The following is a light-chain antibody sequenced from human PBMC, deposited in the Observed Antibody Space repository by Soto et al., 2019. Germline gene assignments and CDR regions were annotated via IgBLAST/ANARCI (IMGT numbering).Light chain of an antibody. Sequence: QAVVTQPPSASVTPGQRVTISCSGSSSNIGSNYVYWYQQLTGTPPKRLIYRNNQRPSGVPHRFSGSKSGTSASLAISGLRSEDEDDYYCAACDDSLGGLVFGGGTKLTVL. CDR1: SSNIGSNY. CDR2: RNN. CDR3: AACDDSLGGLV. J-gene: IGLJ2*01. V-gene: IGLV1-47*01.